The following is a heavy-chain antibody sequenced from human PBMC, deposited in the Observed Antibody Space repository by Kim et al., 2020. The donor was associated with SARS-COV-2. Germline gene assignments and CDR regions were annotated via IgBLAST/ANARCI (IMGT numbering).Heavy chain of an antibody. Sequence: SETLSLTCAVYGGSFSGYYWSWIRQPPGKGLEWIGEINHSGSTNYNPSLKSRVTISVDTSKNQFSLKLSSVTAAATAGYYCARGIAAAGTRLNWFDPWGQGTLVTVSS. CDR3: ARGIAAAGTRLNWFDP. V-gene: IGHV4-34*01. J-gene: IGHJ5*02. D-gene: IGHD6-13*01. CDR1: GGSFSGYY. CDR2: INHSGST.